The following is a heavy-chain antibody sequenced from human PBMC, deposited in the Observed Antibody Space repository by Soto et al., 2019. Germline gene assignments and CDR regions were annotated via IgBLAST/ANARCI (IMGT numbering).Heavy chain of an antibody. CDR2: IFYSGNT. V-gene: IGHV4-59*01. CDR1: GGYITNYY. J-gene: IGHJ4*02. D-gene: IGHD4-17*01. CDR3: ARDSGYGDPFDY. Sequence: SETLSLTCTVSGGYITNYYWSWIRQPPGKGLEWIGYIFYSGNTNYNPSLRSRVTISVDTSKNQFSLRLSSVAAADTAVYYCARDSGYGDPFDYWGQGTLVTVSS.